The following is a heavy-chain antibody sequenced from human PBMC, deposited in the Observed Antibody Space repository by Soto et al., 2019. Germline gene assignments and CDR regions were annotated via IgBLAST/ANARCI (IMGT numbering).Heavy chain of an antibody. Sequence: QVQLVQSGAEVKKPGSSVKVSCKASGGTFSSYTISWVRQAPGQGLEWMGRIIPILGIANYAQKFQGRVTITADKSTSTAYMELSSLRSEDTAVYYCARSRAGANYYYYMDVWGKGTTVTVSS. CDR1: GGTFSSYT. J-gene: IGHJ6*03. D-gene: IGHD3-10*01. CDR2: IIPILGIA. CDR3: ARSRAGANYYYYMDV. V-gene: IGHV1-69*02.